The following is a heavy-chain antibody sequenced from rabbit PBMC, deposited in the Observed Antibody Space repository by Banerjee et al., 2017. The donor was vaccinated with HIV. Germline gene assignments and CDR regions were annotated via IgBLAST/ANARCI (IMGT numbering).Heavy chain of an antibody. CDR1: GFSFSSGYD. Sequence: QSLEESGGDLVKPGASLTLTCTASGFSFSSGYDMCWVRQAPGKGLEWIACIYTGSSGSTYYASWAKGRFTISKTSSTTVTLQMTSLTAADTATYFCARDLAGVIGWNFNLWGPGTLVT. J-gene: IGHJ4*01. D-gene: IGHD4-1*01. V-gene: IGHV1S40*01. CDR3: ARDLAGVIGWNFNL. CDR2: IYTGSSGST.